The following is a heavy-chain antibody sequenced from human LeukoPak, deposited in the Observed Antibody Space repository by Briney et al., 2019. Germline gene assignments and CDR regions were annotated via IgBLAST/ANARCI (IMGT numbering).Heavy chain of an antibody. D-gene: IGHD3-22*01. V-gene: IGHV3-30*02. CDR2: IRYDGSNK. CDR1: GFTFSSYG. CDR3: ATSYDSSGNFDY. J-gene: IGHJ4*02. Sequence: GGSLRLSCAASGFTFSSYGMHWVRQAPGKGLEWVAFIRYDGSNKYYADSVKGRFTISRDNSKNTLDVQMNSLRVEDTAVYYCATSYDSSGNFDYWGQGTLVTVSS.